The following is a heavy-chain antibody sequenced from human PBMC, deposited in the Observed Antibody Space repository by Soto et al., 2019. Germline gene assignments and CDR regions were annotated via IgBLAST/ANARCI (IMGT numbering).Heavy chain of an antibody. J-gene: IGHJ5*02. CDR1: GASLSRYY. D-gene: IGHD1-26*01. CDR2: IYATGDT. V-gene: IGHV4-4*07. Sequence: QVVLQESGPGVVKLSDTLSLTCNVSGASLSRYYWSWIRQPPGKGLEWIGRIYATGDTDYNPSLKSRISMSVDMSKKQFSLTLRSVTAADTAIYYCVRDGTKNLRDRFEPWGRGILVTVSS. CDR3: VRDGTKNLRDRFEP.